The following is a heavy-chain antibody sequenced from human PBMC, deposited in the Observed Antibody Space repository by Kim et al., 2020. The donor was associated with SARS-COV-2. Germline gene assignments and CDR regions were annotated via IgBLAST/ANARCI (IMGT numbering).Heavy chain of an antibody. Sequence: LKSRVTISVDTSKNQFSLKLSSVTAADTAVYYCARRVRAAPGYYYYYMDVWGKGTTVTVSS. J-gene: IGHJ6*03. V-gene: IGHV4-39*01. D-gene: IGHD6-6*01. CDR3: ARRVRAAPGYYYYYMDV.